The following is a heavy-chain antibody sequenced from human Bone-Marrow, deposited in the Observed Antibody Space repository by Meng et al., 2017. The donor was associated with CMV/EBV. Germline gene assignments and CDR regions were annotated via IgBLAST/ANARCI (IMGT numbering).Heavy chain of an antibody. CDR2: INPNSGGT. CDR3: ARADYIAAAGDYYYGMDV. V-gene: IGHV1-2*02. CDR1: GYTFTSYY. D-gene: IGHD6-13*01. Sequence: ASVKVSCKASGYTFTSYYMHWVRQAPGQGLEWMGWINPNSGGTNYAQKFQGRVTMTRDTSISTAYMELSRLRSDDTAVYYCARADYIAAAGDYYYGMDVWGQGTTVTVSS. J-gene: IGHJ6*02.